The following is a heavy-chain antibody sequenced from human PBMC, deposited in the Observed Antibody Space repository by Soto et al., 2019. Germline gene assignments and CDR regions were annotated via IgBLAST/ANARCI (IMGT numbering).Heavy chain of an antibody. Sequence: QVQLVQSGAEVKKPGASVKVSCKASGYTFTGYAIGWVRQAPGQGLEWMGWISAYNGNTYYAQKFQDSLTMITDTSTSTAYMELRSLRSDDTAVYYCARPSGGYGDYAWSLKYWGQGTLVTVSS. V-gene: IGHV1-18*01. J-gene: IGHJ4*02. D-gene: IGHD4-17*01. CDR1: GYTFTGYA. CDR3: ARPSGGYGDYAWSLKY. CDR2: ISAYNGNT.